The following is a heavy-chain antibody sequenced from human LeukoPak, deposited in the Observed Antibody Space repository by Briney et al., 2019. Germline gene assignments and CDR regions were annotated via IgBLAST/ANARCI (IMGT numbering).Heavy chain of an antibody. Sequence: GESLKISCKGPGYSFTSYWIGWVRQMPGKGLEWMGIIYPGDSDTRYSPSFQGQVTISADKSISTAYLQWSSLKASDTAMYYCATYSYGTIYHFDYWGQGTLVTVSS. CDR1: GYSFTSYW. J-gene: IGHJ4*02. CDR3: ATYSYGTIYHFDY. D-gene: IGHD5-18*01. CDR2: IYPGDSDT. V-gene: IGHV5-51*01.